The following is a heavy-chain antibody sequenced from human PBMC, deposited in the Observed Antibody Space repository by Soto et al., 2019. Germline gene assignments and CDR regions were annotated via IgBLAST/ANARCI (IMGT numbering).Heavy chain of an antibody. Sequence: PGGSLRLSCAASGFTFSSYAMSWVRQAPGKGLEWVSAISGSGGSTYYADSVKGRFTISRDNSKNTLYLQMNSLRAEDTAVYYCAKAQDSSGYLRAFDYWGQGTLVTVSS. CDR3: AKAQDSSGYLRAFDY. CDR1: GFTFSSYA. V-gene: IGHV3-23*01. J-gene: IGHJ4*02. D-gene: IGHD3-22*01. CDR2: ISGSGGST.